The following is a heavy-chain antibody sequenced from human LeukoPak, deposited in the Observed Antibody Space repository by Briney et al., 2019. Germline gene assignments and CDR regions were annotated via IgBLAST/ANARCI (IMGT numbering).Heavy chain of an antibody. CDR3: AKDRSRSWAFDY. CDR2: ISYDGSKK. Sequence: GRSLRLSCAASGFTFSSSGVRWVRQAPGKGLEWVALISYDGSKKFYADSVKGRFTISRDNSKNTLYLQMNSLRVDDTAVYYCAKDRSRSWAFDYWGQGTLVTVSS. CDR1: GFTFSSSG. V-gene: IGHV3-30*18. J-gene: IGHJ4*02. D-gene: IGHD6-13*01.